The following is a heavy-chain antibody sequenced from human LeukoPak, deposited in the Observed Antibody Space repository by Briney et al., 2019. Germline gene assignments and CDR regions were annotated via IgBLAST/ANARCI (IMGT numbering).Heavy chain of an antibody. CDR3: ARLRGAMTPVTSDFDY. V-gene: IGHV4-39*01. Sequence: SETLSLTCTVSGGSISGSSYYWAWVRQPPGKGLEWVGRCFYSGSADSNPSRKSQVTISVDTSRNQFSLNLSSVTAADTAVYYCARLRGAMTPVTSDFDYWGQGTLVTVSS. D-gene: IGHD4-17*01. CDR1: GGSISGSSYY. CDR2: CFYSGSA. J-gene: IGHJ4*02.